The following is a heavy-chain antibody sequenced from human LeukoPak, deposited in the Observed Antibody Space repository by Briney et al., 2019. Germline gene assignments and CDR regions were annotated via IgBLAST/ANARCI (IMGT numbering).Heavy chain of an antibody. CDR1: GFTVSSNY. J-gene: IGHJ3*02. Sequence: VQPGGSLRLSCAASGFTVSSNYMSWVRQAPGKGLEWVSVIYSGGGTYYADSVKGRFTISRDNSKNTLYLQMNSLRAEDTAVYYCASVQLWLSPTDAFDIWGQGTMVTVSS. CDR3: ASVQLWLSPTDAFDI. D-gene: IGHD5-18*01. V-gene: IGHV3-66*01. CDR2: IYSGGGT.